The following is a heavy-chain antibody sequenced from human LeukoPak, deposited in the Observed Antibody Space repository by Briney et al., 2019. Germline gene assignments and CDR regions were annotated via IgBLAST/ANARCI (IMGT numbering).Heavy chain of an antibody. D-gene: IGHD3-22*01. CDR3: ARWDYDSSGYALYYFDY. Sequence: ASVKVSCKASGYTFTSYAMNWVRQAPGQGLEWMGWINTYTGNPTYAQGFTGRFVFSLDTSVSTAYLQISSLKAEDTAVYNCARWDYDSSGYALYYFDYWGQGTLVTVSS. CDR2: INTYTGNP. CDR1: GYTFTSYA. V-gene: IGHV7-4-1*02. J-gene: IGHJ4*02.